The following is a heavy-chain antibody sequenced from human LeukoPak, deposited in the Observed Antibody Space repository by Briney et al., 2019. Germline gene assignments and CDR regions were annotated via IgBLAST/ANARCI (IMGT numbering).Heavy chain of an antibody. CDR2: MSYSGTN. CDR3: ARSNYGDYPTDY. CDR1: GGSIRNYY. Sequence: PSETLSLTCSVSGGSIRNYYWSWIRQTPGKGLEWIGYMSYSGTNNYNPSLESRVTISVDTSKNQFSLKVTSVTAADTAMYYCARSNYGDYPTDYWGQGILVTVSS. V-gene: IGHV4-59*01. D-gene: IGHD4-17*01. J-gene: IGHJ4*02.